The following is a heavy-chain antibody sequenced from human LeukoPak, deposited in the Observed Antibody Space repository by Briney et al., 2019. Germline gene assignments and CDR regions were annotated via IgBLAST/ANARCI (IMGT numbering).Heavy chain of an antibody. CDR1: GFTFSSYG. V-gene: IGHV3-33*06. J-gene: IGHJ4*02. CDR3: AKDRTQYYYDSSGMGY. CDR2: IWYDGSNK. Sequence: GGSLRFSCAASGFTFSSYGMHWVRQAPGKGLEWVAVIWYDGSNKYYADSVKGRFTISRDNSKNTLYLQMNSLRAEDTAVYYCAKDRTQYYYDSSGMGYWGQGTLVTVSS. D-gene: IGHD3-22*01.